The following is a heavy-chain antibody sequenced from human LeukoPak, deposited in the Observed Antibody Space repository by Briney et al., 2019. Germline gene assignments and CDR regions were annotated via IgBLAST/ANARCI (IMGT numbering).Heavy chain of an antibody. D-gene: IGHD2-21*02. CDR3: ARDTHIVVVTAIRDYYYYDGMDV. Sequence: SETLSLTCTVSGDSISSYYWSWIRQPPGKGLEWMGYIYYSGSTNYNPSLKSRVTISVDTSKNQFSLKLSSVTAADTAVYYCARDTHIVVVTAIRDYYYYDGMDVWGQGTTVTVSS. J-gene: IGHJ6*02. CDR2: IYYSGST. V-gene: IGHV4-59*01. CDR1: GDSISSYY.